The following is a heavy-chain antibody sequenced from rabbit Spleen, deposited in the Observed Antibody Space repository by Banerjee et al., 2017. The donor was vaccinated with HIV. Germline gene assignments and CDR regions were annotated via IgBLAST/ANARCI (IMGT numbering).Heavy chain of an antibody. D-gene: IGHD1-1*01. Sequence: QEQLEESGGGLVKPEGSLTLTCKASGFDLSTNYYMCWVRQAPGKGLEWIACINTVTGKSVYASWAQGRFIMSRTSSTTVTLQMTSLTAADTATYFCARDLVGVIGWNFYLWGQGTLVTVS. CDR2: INTVTGKS. J-gene: IGHJ4*01. V-gene: IGHV1S45*01. CDR1: GFDLSTNYY. CDR3: ARDLVGVIGWNFYL.